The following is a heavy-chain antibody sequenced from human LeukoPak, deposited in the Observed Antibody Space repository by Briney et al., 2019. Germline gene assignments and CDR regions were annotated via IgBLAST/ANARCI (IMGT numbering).Heavy chain of an antibody. D-gene: IGHD3-22*01. J-gene: IGHJ4*02. V-gene: IGHV4-34*01. CDR2: INHSGNT. Sequence: SETLSLTCAVYGGSFSGYYWTWIRQPPGKGLEWIGEINHSGNTNYNPSLKSRVAISVDTSKNQFSPKLSSVIAADTAMYYCARSKDGSGFAAYWGQGTQVTVSS. CDR1: GGSFSGYY. CDR3: ARSKDGSGFAAY.